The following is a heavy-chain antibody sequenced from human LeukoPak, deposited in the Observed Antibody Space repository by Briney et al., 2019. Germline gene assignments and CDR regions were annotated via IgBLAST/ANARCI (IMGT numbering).Heavy chain of an antibody. CDR2: ISSSSSTI. CDR1: GFTFSSYS. J-gene: IGHJ4*02. D-gene: IGHD1-26*01. V-gene: IGHV3-48*01. CDR3: ARDRGASGSYYTMDY. Sequence: GGSLRHSCAASGFTFSSYSMNWVRQAPGKGLEWVSYISSSSSTIYYEDSVKGRFTISRDNAKNSLYLQMNSLRAEDTAVYYCARDRGASGSYYTMDYWGQGTLVTVSS.